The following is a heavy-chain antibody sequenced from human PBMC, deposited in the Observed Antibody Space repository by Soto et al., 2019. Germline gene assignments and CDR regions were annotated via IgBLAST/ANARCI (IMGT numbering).Heavy chain of an antibody. D-gene: IGHD3-3*01. CDR1: GFAFSSYA. Sequence: GGSLRLSCAASGFAFSSYAMSWVRQTPGKGLEWVSAISGSGVSTYYADSVKGRFTISRDNSKNTLYLQMNSLRAEDTAVYYCAKDDDFWSGSWFDPWGQGTLVTVSS. V-gene: IGHV3-23*01. CDR3: AKDDDFWSGSWFDP. CDR2: ISGSGVST. J-gene: IGHJ5*02.